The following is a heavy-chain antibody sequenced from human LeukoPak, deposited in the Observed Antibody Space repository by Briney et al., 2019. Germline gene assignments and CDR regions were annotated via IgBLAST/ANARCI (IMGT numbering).Heavy chain of an antibody. CDR2: IYYSGST. CDR3: ARLLSVGRGIYYFDY. V-gene: IGHV4-39*07. D-gene: IGHD3-16*01. CDR1: GGSISIGSTTYH. J-gene: IGHJ4*02. Sequence: ASETLSLTCIVSGGSISIGSTTYHWAWIRQPPGKGLEWIGSIYYSGSTYYNPSLKSQVTISVDTSKNQFSLKLSSVTAADTAVYYCARLLSVGRGIYYFDYWGQGTLVTVSS.